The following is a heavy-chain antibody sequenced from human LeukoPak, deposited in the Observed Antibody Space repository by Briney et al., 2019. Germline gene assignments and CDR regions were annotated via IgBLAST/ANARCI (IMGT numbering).Heavy chain of an antibody. CDR3: AKHLGYSSSHTDN. J-gene: IGHJ4*02. CDR2: ISGSTCST. V-gene: IGHV3-23*01. D-gene: IGHD6-19*01. CDR1: GFTFSNYA. Sequence: QPGGSLRLSCAASGFTFSNYAMSWVRRAPGKGLEWVSAISGSTCSTYYADSVKGRFTISRDNSKNTLYLQLNSLRAEDTAIYYCAKHLGYSSSHTDNWGQGNLVTVSS.